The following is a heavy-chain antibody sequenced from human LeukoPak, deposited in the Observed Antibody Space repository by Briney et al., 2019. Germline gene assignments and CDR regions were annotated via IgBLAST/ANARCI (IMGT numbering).Heavy chain of an antibody. CDR3: AREYCSSTSCYEWNWFDP. D-gene: IGHD2-2*01. J-gene: IGHJ5*02. V-gene: IGHV4-4*02. CDR2: IYHSGTT. Sequence: ASETLSLTCAVSGGSISSSTWWSWVRQPPGKGLEWIGEIYHSGTTNYNPSLKSRVTISVDTSKNQFSLKLSSVTAADTAVYYCAREYCSSTSCYEWNWFDPWGQGTLVTVSS. CDR1: GGSISSSTW.